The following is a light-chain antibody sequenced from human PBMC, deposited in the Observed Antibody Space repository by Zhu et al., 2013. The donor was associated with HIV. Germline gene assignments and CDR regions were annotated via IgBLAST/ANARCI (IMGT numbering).Light chain of an antibody. CDR3: QVWDSRSNHWV. Sequence: SYELTQPPSVSVAPGQTARVTCGGDNVGRKSVIWNQQKPGQAPVVVVYDDSDRPSGIPERFSGSNSGNTATLTISRVEAGDEADYYCQVWDSRSNHWVFGGGTKLSVL. CDR2: DDS. CDR1: NVGRKS. J-gene: IGLJ3*02. V-gene: IGLV3-21*02.